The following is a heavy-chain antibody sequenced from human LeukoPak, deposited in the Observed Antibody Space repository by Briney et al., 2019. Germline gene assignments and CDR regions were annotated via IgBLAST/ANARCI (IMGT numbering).Heavy chain of an antibody. D-gene: IGHD3-22*01. Sequence: GGSLRLSCAASGFTFSSYGMSWVRQAPGKGLEWVSSISSSSSYIYYADSVKGRFTISRDNAKNSLYLQMNSLRAEDTAVYYCARDHDSSGYYLYYFDYWGQGTLVTVSS. CDR1: GFTFSSYG. J-gene: IGHJ4*02. V-gene: IGHV3-21*01. CDR2: ISSSSSYI. CDR3: ARDHDSSGYYLYYFDY.